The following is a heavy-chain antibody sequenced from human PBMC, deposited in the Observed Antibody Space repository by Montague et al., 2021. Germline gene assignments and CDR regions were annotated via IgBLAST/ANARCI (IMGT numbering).Heavy chain of an antibody. CDR3: ARSGGYCSGGRCDTFDY. D-gene: IGHD2-15*01. CDR1: GGSISSGGFY. J-gene: IGHJ4*02. CDR2: IYDSGST. V-gene: IGHV4-31*03. Sequence: TLSLTCSVSGGSISSGGFYWSWIRRPPGKGPEWIGSIYDSGSTNYNPSLKSRLTLSLDTSKNQVSLRLTSVTAADTAVYYCARSGGYCSGGRCDTFDYWGQGTLVTVSS.